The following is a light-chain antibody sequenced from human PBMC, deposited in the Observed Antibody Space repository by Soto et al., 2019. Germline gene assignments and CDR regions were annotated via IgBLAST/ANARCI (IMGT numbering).Light chain of an antibody. CDR3: QQYNTFPPT. CDR2: AAS. V-gene: IGKV1-16*02. CDR1: QGLSIY. J-gene: IGKJ4*01. Sequence: DIQMTQSPSSLSASVGDSVTITCRASQGLSIYLAWFQLKPGKAPKSLIYAASILQSGVPSKFSGSGSGTDFTITISSLQPEDSATYYCQQYNTFPPTCGGGTRVEIK.